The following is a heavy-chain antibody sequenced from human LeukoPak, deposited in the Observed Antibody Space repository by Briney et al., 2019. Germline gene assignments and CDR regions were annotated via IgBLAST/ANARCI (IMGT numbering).Heavy chain of an antibody. Sequence: ASVKVSCKASGYTFTSYGISWVRQAPGQGLEWMGWISAYNGNTNYAQKLRGRVTMTTDTSTSTAYMELRSLRSDDTAVYYCYVFHDYYYGMDVWGQGTTVTVSS. J-gene: IGHJ6*02. V-gene: IGHV1-18*01. CDR1: GYTFTSYG. D-gene: IGHD3-16*01. CDR3: YVFHDYYYGMDV. CDR2: ISAYNGNT.